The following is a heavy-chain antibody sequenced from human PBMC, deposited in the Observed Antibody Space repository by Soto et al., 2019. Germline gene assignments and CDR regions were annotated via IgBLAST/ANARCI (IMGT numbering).Heavy chain of an antibody. CDR2: IYYSGST. CDR1: GGSISSGGYC. Sequence: SETLSLTCTVSGGSISSGGYCWSWIRQHPGKGLEWIGYIYYSGSTYYNPSLKSRVTISVDTSKNQFSLKLSSVTAADTAVYYCARELRAANYYDGSRYFEYWGQGPLSTVPS. D-gene: IGHD3-22*01. V-gene: IGHV4-31*03. CDR3: ARELRAANYYDGSRYFEY. J-gene: IGHJ4*02.